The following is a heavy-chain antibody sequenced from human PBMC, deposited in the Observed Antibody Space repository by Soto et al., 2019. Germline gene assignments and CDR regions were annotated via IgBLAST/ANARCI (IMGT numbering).Heavy chain of an antibody. CDR2: IYYSGST. J-gene: IGHJ1*01. CDR3: ALYDSSGSRGFQH. D-gene: IGHD3-22*01. CDR1: GGSISSGGYY. Sequence: QVQLQESGPGLVKPSQTLSLTCTVSGGSISSGGYYWSWIRQHPGKGLEWIGYIYYSGSTYYNPSLKIRVTISLDTSKNQFSLKLSSVTAADTAVYYCALYDSSGSRGFQHWGQGTLVTVSS. V-gene: IGHV4-31*03.